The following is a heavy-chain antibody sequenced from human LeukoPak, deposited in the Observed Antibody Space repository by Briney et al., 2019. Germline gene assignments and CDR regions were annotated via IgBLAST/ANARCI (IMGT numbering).Heavy chain of an antibody. CDR1: GFTFTRHW. Sequence: GGSLRLSCAASGFTFTRHWMHWVRQAPGKGLVWVSRINSEGSITSYADSVKGRFTIYRDNAKNTLYLQMNSLRVEDTAVYFCTRDRGSTEFDYWGQGTLVTVSS. J-gene: IGHJ4*02. D-gene: IGHD1-26*01. CDR3: TRDRGSTEFDY. V-gene: IGHV3-74*01. CDR2: INSEGSIT.